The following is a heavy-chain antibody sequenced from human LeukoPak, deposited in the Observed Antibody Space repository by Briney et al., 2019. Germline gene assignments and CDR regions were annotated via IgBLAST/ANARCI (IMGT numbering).Heavy chain of an antibody. CDR2: INHSGST. CDR1: GGSFSVYY. CDR3: ARVEESASFDP. V-gene: IGHV4-34*01. Sequence: SETLSLTCAVYGGSFSVYYWSWIRQPPGKGLEWIGEINHSGSTNYNPSLKSRVTISVDTSNNHFSLKLSSVTAEDTAVYYCARVEESASFDPWGQGTLVTVSS. D-gene: IGHD3-3*01. J-gene: IGHJ5*02.